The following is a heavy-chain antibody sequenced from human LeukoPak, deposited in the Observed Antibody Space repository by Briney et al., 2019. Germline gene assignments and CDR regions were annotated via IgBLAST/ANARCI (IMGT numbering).Heavy chain of an antibody. J-gene: IGHJ4*02. D-gene: IGHD1-1*01. CDR3: AGDHNYAFDN. CDR2: IGIDSGNT. V-gene: IGHV3-48*01. CDR1: GFPFIEYS. Sequence: GGSLRLSCTASGFPFIEYSMNWVRQAPGKGLEWISYIGIDSGNTKYADSVRGRFTISTDKAKNSLYLQMNSLRVEDTAVYYCAGDHNYAFDNWGQGTLVSVAS.